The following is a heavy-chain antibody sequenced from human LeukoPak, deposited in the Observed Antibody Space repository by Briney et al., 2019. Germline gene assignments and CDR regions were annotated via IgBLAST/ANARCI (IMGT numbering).Heavy chain of an antibody. CDR3: ARDFLPTWYSSGWYFDY. CDR2: ISAYNGNT. J-gene: IGHJ4*02. Sequence: ASVKVSCKASGYTFTSYGICWVRQAPGQGLEWMGWISAYNGNTNYAQKLQGRVTMTTDTSTSTAYMELRSLRSDDTAVYYCARDFLPTWYSSGWYFDYWGQGTLVTVSS. D-gene: IGHD6-19*01. CDR1: GYTFTSYG. V-gene: IGHV1-18*01.